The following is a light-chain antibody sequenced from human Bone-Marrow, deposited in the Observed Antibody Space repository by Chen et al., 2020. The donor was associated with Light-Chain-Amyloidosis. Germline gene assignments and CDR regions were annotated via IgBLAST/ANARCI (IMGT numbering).Light chain of an antibody. CDR3: SSFTITNTWI. Sequence: QSALTQPASVSGSPGQSITIPCTGTSSDVGGSNYVSWYQQHPGQAPKLMIYEVTNRPSGISIRFSGSKSGNTASLTISGLQAEDEADYYCSSFTITNTWIFGGGTKLTVL. CDR1: SSDVGGSNY. V-gene: IGLV2-14*01. J-gene: IGLJ2*01. CDR2: EVT.